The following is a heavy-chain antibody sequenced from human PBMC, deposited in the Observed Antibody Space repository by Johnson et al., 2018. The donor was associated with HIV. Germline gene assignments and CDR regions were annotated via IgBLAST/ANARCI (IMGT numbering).Heavy chain of an antibody. D-gene: IGHD6-6*01. V-gene: IGHV3-15*01. J-gene: IGHJ3*02. Sequence: EQLVESGGGLVKPGGSLRLSCAASGFTFSNAWMSWVRQAPGKGLEWVARINRKTDGGTTDYAAPVKGRFTISRDDSKNTLYLQMNSLRAEDTAVYYCAKGVRGSSCYDAFDIWGQGTMVTVS. CDR2: INRKTDGGTT. CDR3: AKGVRGSSCYDAFDI. CDR1: GFTFSNAW.